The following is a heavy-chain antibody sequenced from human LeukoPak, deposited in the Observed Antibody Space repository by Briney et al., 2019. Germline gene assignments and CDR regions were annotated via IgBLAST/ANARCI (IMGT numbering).Heavy chain of an antibody. J-gene: IGHJ5*02. V-gene: IGHV4-34*01. Sequence: SETLSLTCAVYGGSFSGYYWSWIRQPPGKGLEWIGEINHSGSTNYNPSLKSRVTISVDTSRNQFSLKLSSVTAADTAVYYCARKLPIVVVVAATPAGKNWFDPWGQGTLVTVSS. D-gene: IGHD2-15*01. CDR1: GGSFSGYY. CDR3: ARKLPIVVVVAATPAGKNWFDP. CDR2: INHSGST.